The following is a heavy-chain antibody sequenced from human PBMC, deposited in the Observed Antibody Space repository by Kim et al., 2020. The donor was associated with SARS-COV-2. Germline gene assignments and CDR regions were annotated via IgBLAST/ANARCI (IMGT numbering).Heavy chain of an antibody. J-gene: IGHJ3*02. Sequence: SETLSLTCAVYGGSFSGYYWSWIRQPPGKGLEWIGEINHSGSTNYNPSLKSRVTISVDTSKNQFSLKLSSVTAADTAVYYCAREVLGNYYDSSGGGAFDIWGQGTMVTVSS. V-gene: IGHV4-34*01. CDR2: INHSGST. D-gene: IGHD3-22*01. CDR3: AREVLGNYYDSSGGGAFDI. CDR1: GGSFSGYY.